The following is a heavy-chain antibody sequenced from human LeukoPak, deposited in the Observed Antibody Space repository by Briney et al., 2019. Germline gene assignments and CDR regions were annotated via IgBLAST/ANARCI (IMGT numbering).Heavy chain of an antibody. D-gene: IGHD5-18*01. CDR1: GYPISSGYY. J-gene: IGHJ3*02. V-gene: IGHV4-38-2*02. CDR3: ARALYSYGYVFGAHDAFDI. Sequence: PSETLSLTCTVSGYPISSGYYWGWIRQPPGKGLEWIGSIYYSGSTYYNPSLKSRVTISVDTSKNQFSLKLSSVTAADTAVYYCARALYSYGYVFGAHDAFDIWGQGTMVTVSS. CDR2: IYYSGST.